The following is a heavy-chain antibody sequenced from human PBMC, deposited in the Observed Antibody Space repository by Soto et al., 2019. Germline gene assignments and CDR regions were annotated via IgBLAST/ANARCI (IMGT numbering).Heavy chain of an antibody. D-gene: IGHD1-26*01. CDR2: INAGNGNT. CDR3: ARDVGATGD. Sequence: QVHLVQSGAEVKKPGASVKVSCKGSGYGFTTYGITWVRQAPGQRLEWMGWINAGNGNTKYSQKFQGRVTITRDTSASTAYMELSSLRSEDTAVYYCARDVGATGDWGQGTLVTVSS. V-gene: IGHV1-3*01. CDR1: GYGFTTYG. J-gene: IGHJ4*02.